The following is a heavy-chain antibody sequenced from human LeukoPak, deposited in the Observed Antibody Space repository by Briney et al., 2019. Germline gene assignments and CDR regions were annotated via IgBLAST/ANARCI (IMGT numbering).Heavy chain of an antibody. D-gene: IGHD5-24*01. CDR1: GNYW. CDR2: INGDGSWT. Sequence: GGSLRLSCAASGNYWMHWVRQAPGKGLVWVSHINGDGSWTTYADSVKGRFTISKDNAKNTVYLQMNNLRAEDTAVYYCAVLSRDGYKQDDYWGQGTLVTVSS. V-gene: IGHV3-74*01. CDR3: AVLSRDGYKQDDY. J-gene: IGHJ4*02.